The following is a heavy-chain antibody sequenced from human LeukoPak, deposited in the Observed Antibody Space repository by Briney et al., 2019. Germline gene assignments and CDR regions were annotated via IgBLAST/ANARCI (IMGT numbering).Heavy chain of an antibody. CDR1: GFTFSSYE. CDR2: ISSSGSTI. Sequence: GGSLRLSCAASGFTFSSYEMNWVRQAPGKGLEWVSYISSSGSTIYYADSVKGRFTISRDNAKNSLYLQMNSLRAEDTAVYYCAREPVGRYYFDYWGQGTLVTVSS. CDR3: AREPVGRYYFDY. J-gene: IGHJ4*02. D-gene: IGHD4-23*01. V-gene: IGHV3-48*03.